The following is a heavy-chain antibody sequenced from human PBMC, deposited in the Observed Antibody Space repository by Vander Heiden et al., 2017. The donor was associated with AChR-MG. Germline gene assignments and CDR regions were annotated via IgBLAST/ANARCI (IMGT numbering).Heavy chain of an antibody. J-gene: IGHJ4*02. CDR3: ARDNSGFDY. V-gene: IGHV3-20*01. CDR1: GFTFDDYG. D-gene: IGHD1-26*01. Sequence: EVQLVESGGGVVRPGGSLRLPCAAPGFTFDDYGMTWGRQAPGKGLEWVAGINWSGRTTGYADSVKGRFTISRDNTKNSLHLQMNSLRVEDTALYHCARDNSGFDYWGQGALVIVSS. CDR2: INWSGRTT.